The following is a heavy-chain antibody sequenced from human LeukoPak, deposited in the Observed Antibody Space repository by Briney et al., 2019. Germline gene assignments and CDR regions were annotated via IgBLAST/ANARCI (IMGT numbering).Heavy chain of an antibody. Sequence: SETLSLTCTVSGGSISSGDYYWSWIRQPPGKGLEWIGYIYYSGSTYYNPSLKSRVTISVDTSKNQFSLKLSSVTAADTAVYYCARGHITMVRGVIMTEPIDYWGQGTLVTVSS. D-gene: IGHD3-10*01. CDR1: GGSISSGDYY. CDR2: IYYSGST. CDR3: ARGHITMVRGVIMTEPIDY. V-gene: IGHV4-30-4*01. J-gene: IGHJ4*02.